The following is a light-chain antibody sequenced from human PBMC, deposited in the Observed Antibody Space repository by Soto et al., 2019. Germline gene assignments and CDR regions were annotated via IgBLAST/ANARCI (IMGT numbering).Light chain of an antibody. CDR2: AAS. V-gene: IGKV1-39*01. CDR3: QQSYSTLT. CDR1: QSISSY. Sequence: DIQMTQSPSSLSASVGDTVTLTCRASQSISSYLNWYQQKPGKAPKLLIYAASSLQSGVPSRFSGSGSGTDFTLTISSLQPEDFATYYCQQSYSTLTFGGGTKVDIK. J-gene: IGKJ4*01.